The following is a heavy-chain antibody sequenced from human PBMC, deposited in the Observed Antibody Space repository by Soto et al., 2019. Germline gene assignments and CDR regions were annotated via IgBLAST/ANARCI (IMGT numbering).Heavy chain of an antibody. CDR3: ARGDTPMITGMDSFEI. D-gene: IGHD5-18*01. Sequence: GGSLRLSCAASGFTFSRYWMNWVRQAPGKGLEWVANIKQDGTEKNYVDSVKGRFTISRDNARNSLYLQMDSLRAEDTAVYFCARGDTPMITGMDSFEIWGQGTMVTVSS. V-gene: IGHV3-7*01. CDR1: GFTFSRYW. J-gene: IGHJ3*02. CDR2: IKQDGTEK.